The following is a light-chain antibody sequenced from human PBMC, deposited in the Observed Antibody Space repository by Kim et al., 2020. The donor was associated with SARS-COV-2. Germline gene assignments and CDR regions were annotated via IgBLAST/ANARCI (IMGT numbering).Light chain of an antibody. CDR1: SSNIGSNN. V-gene: IGLV1-44*01. J-gene: IGLJ3*02. CDR3: AVWDDSRKQGV. Sequence: QSALTQPPSVSGTPGQRVTISCSGSSSNIGSNNGVWYQQLPGAAPNLLIYSNNQRPSGIPDRFSGSRSGTSASLTISGVQSGDEADYYCAVWDDSRKQGVFGGGTQLTVL. CDR2: SNN.